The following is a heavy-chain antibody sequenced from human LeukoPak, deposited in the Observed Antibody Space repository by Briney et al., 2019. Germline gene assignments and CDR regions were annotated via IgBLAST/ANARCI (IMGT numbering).Heavy chain of an antibody. D-gene: IGHD5-18*01. CDR2: ISGSGGST. Sequence: KPGGSLRLSCAASGFTFSSYAMSWVRQAPGKGLEWVSAISGSGGSTYYADSVKGRFTISRDNSKNTLYLQMNSLRAEDTAVYYCARAIQLWFLGPFDYWGQGTLVTVSP. CDR3: ARAIQLWFLGPFDY. J-gene: IGHJ4*02. V-gene: IGHV3-23*01. CDR1: GFTFSSYA.